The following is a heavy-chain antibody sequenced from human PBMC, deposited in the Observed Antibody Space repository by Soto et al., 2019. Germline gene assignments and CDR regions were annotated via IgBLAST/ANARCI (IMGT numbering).Heavy chain of an antibody. CDR3: SRSLDS. V-gene: IGHV3-7*01. J-gene: IGHJ4*02. Sequence: GGSLRLSCAASGFTFSNFWMDWVRQAPGKGLEWVANISPDGSEKHYVDSVEDRFTISRDNAKNSLYLQMSSLTAEDSALYYCSRSLDSWGQGTRVTVSS. CDR2: ISPDGSEK. CDR1: GFTFSNFW.